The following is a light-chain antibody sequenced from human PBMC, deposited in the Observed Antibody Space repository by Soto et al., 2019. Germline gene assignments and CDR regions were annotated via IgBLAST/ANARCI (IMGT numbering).Light chain of an antibody. CDR1: QSGNSNY. CDR3: QQYDSSPPT. CDR2: GAS. V-gene: IGKV3-20*01. Sequence: ESVLTQSPGTLSLSPGERATLSCRASQSGNSNYLAWYQRKPGQAPRLLIYGASNRATDIPYRFSASGSGTDFTLTITRLEPEDFAVYYCQQYDSSPPTFGQGTKVDIK. J-gene: IGKJ1*01.